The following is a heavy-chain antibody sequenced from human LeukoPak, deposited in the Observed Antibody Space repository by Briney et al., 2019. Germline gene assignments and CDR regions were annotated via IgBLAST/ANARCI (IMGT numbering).Heavy chain of an antibody. CDR3: ARAGVLAGLDV. J-gene: IGHJ6*04. CDR1: GFTFSTHW. Sequence: GGSLRLSCAASGFTFSTHWMHWVRQAPGKGLVWVSRINSDGSSTNYADSVKGRFTISRDNAKNTLYLQMNSLRAEDTAVYYCARAGVLAGLDVWGKGTTVTVSS. CDR2: INSDGSST. V-gene: IGHV3-74*01. D-gene: IGHD3-10*01.